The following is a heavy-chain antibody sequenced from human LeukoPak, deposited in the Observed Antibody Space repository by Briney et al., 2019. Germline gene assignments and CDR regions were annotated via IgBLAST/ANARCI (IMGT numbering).Heavy chain of an antibody. D-gene: IGHD3-10*01. CDR2: IYYSGST. CDR3: ARRYLRGLLWFGELNWFDP. CDR1: GGSISSSSYY. Sequence: PSETLSLTCTVSGGSISSSSYYWGCIRQPPGKGLEWIGSIYYSGSTYYNPSLKSRVTISVDTSKNQFSLKLSSVTAADTAVYYCARRYLRGLLWFGELNWFDPWGQGTLVTVSS. V-gene: IGHV4-39*01. J-gene: IGHJ5*02.